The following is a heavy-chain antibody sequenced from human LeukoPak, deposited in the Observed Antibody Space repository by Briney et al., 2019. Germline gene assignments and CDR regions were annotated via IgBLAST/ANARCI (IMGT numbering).Heavy chain of an antibody. D-gene: IGHD3-10*01. V-gene: IGHV1-2*02. CDR2: INPNSGGT. J-gene: IGHJ5*02. CDR1: GYTFTGYY. CDR3: ARDRRYYYGSGSSTSWFDP. Sequence: ASVKVSCKASGYTFTGYYMHWVRQAPGQGLEWMGWINPNSGGTNYAQKFQGRVTMTRDASISTAYMELSRLRSDDTAVYYCARDRRYYYGSGSSTSWFDPWGQGTLVTVSS.